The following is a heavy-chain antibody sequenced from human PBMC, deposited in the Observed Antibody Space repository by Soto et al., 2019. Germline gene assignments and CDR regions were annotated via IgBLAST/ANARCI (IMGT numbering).Heavy chain of an antibody. V-gene: IGHV4-31*03. CDR3: ARDRALLWFGDRSGAFDI. CDR1: AGSISSGGYY. D-gene: IGHD3-10*01. Sequence: SETLSLTCTVSAGSISSGGYYWSWIRQHPGKGLEWIGYIYYSGSTYYNPSLKSRVTISVDTSKNQFSLKLSSVTAADTAVYYCARDRALLWFGDRSGAFDIWGQGTMVTVSS. CDR2: IYYSGST. J-gene: IGHJ3*02.